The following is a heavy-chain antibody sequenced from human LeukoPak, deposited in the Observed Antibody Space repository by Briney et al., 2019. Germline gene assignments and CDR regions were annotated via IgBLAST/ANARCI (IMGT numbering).Heavy chain of an antibody. J-gene: IGHJ6*03. D-gene: IGHD6-19*01. CDR1: GGSFSGYY. V-gene: IGHV4-34*01. CDR3: ARDRRGWYYYYYMDV. Sequence: SETLSLTCAVYGGSFSGYYWSWIRQPPGKGLEWIGEINHSGSTNYNPSLKSRVTISVDTSKNQFSLKLSSVTAADTAVYYCARDRRGWYYYYYMDVWGKGTTVTISS. CDR2: INHSGST.